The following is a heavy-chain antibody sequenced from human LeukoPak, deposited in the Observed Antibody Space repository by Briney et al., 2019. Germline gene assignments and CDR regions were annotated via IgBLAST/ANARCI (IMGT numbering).Heavy chain of an antibody. CDR1: GSSISSYY. Sequence: SETLSLTCTVPGSSISSYYWSWIRQPAGKGLEWIGRIYTSGSTNYNPSLKSRVTMSVDTSKNQFSLKLSSVTAADTAVYYCARVVVSWQQLVLDAFDIWGQGTMVTVSS. V-gene: IGHV4-4*07. J-gene: IGHJ3*02. CDR3: ARVVVSWQQLVLDAFDI. D-gene: IGHD6-13*01. CDR2: IYTSGST.